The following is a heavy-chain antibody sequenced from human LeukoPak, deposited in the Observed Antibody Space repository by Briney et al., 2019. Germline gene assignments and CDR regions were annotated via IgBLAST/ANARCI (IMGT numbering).Heavy chain of an antibody. D-gene: IGHD6-19*01. J-gene: IGHJ6*03. CDR1: GFTFSSYG. CDR3: AKDALRYSSGPDSYYYYYYMDV. Sequence: PGGSLRLSCAASGFTFSSYGMSWVRQAPGKGLEWVSAISGSGGSTYYADSVKGRFTISRDNSKNTLYLQMNSLRAEDTAVYYCAKDALRYSSGPDSYYYYYYMDVWGKGTTVTISS. CDR2: ISGSGGST. V-gene: IGHV3-23*01.